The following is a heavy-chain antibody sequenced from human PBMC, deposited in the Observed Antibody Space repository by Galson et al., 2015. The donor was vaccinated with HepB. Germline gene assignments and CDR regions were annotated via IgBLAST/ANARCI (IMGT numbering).Heavy chain of an antibody. Sequence: SLRLSCAASGFTFSSYGIHWVRQAPGKGLEWVSVIWYHGRDQYSADSVTGRFTVSRDQSKNTVYLQMNSLRAEDTGLYFCARDGDTSGHYGIFDYWGQGALVTVSS. CDR2: IWYHGRDQ. V-gene: IGHV3-33*01. CDR3: ARDGDTSGHYGIFDY. J-gene: IGHJ4*02. D-gene: IGHD3-22*01. CDR1: GFTFSSYG.